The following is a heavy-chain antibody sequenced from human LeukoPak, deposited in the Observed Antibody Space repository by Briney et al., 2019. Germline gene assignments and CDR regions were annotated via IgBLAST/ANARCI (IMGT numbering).Heavy chain of an antibody. Sequence: ASVKVSCKASGGTFSSYAISWVRQAPGQGLEWMGGIIPIFGTANYAQKFQGRVTITADESTSTAYMELSSLRSEDTAVYYCARVGAEDAFDIWGQGTMVAVSS. J-gene: IGHJ3*02. CDR2: IIPIFGTA. D-gene: IGHD1-26*01. CDR3: ARVGAEDAFDI. CDR1: GGTFSSYA. V-gene: IGHV1-69*13.